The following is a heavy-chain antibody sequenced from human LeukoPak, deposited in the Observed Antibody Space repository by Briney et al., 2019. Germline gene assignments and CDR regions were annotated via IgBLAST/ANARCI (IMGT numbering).Heavy chain of an antibody. CDR1: GFTFSIYS. CDR2: ITSSSGTI. J-gene: IGHJ4*02. CDR3: ARVAPGHDIGRGHFDY. D-gene: IGHD2-21*01. Sequence: PGGSLRPFCAASGFTFSIYSMNWVRQAPGKGLEWISYITSSSGTIYYTDSVKGRFTISRDNAKNSLYLQMNSLRAEDTAVYYCARVAPGHDIGRGHFDYWGQGTLVTVSS. V-gene: IGHV3-48*01.